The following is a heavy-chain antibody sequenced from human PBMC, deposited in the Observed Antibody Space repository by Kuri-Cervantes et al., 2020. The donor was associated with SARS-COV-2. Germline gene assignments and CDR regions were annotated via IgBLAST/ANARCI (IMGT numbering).Heavy chain of an antibody. CDR2: IIPIFGTA. Sequence: SVKVSFKASGGTFSSYAISWVRQAPGQGLEWMGGIIPIFGTANYAQKFQGRVTITTDESTSTAYMELSSLRSEDTAVYYCALDPRVRSRPLSYWGQGTLVTVSS. CDR3: ALDPRVRSRPLSY. J-gene: IGHJ4*02. CDR1: GGTFSSYA. D-gene: IGHD1-1*01. V-gene: IGHV1-69*05.